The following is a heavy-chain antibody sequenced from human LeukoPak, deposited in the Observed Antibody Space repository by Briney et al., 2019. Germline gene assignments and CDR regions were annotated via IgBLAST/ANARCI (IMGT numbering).Heavy chain of an antibody. CDR2: IFYNGST. J-gene: IGHJ4*02. V-gene: IGHV4-59*06. CDR3: AVGEQTYFDY. Sequence: PSETLSLTCTLSGGSISIYYWSCIRQPPGKGRECVWFIFYNGSTYYNPSLKSRLTLSVDTSKRRFSLRLSSVAAADTAVYYCAVGEQTYFDYWGQGILVAVSS. D-gene: IGHD3-10*01. CDR1: GGSISIYY.